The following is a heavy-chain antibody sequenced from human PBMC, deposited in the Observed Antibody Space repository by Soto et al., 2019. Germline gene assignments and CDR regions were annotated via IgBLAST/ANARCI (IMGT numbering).Heavy chain of an antibody. Sequence: SETLSLTCAVSGYSISSGYYWGWIRQPPGKGLEWIGSIYHSGSTYYNPSLKSRVTISVDTSKNQFSLKLSSVTAADTAVYYCARVTTVVTSLFDYWGQRTLVTVSS. CDR1: GYSISSGYY. CDR2: IYHSGST. D-gene: IGHD4-17*01. J-gene: IGHJ4*02. CDR3: ARVTTVVTSLFDY. V-gene: IGHV4-38-2*01.